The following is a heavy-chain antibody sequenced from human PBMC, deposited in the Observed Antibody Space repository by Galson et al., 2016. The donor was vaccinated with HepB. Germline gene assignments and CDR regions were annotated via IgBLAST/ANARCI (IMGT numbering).Heavy chain of an antibody. CDR3: ARSLGTAIFDY. CDR2: IYWDDDK. Sequence: PALVKPTQTLTLTCTFSGFSLTNGGVGVGGIRQPPGKALEWLALIYWDDDKRYSPSLKNRLPITEDTPKNPVVPGMASMDPVDTGTYYCARSLGTAIFDYWGQGSLVLVSS. D-gene: IGHD1-7*01. CDR1: GFSLTNGGVG. J-gene: IGHJ4*02. V-gene: IGHV2-5*02.